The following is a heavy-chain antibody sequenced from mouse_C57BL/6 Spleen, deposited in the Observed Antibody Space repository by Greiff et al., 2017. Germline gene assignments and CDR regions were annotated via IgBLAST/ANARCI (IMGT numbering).Heavy chain of an antibody. V-gene: IGHV1-61*01. D-gene: IGHD2-1*01. CDR3: ARSPYGNYWYFDV. CDR2: IYPSDSET. Sequence: QVHVKQPGAELVRPGSSVKLSCKASGYTFTSYWMDWVKQRPGQGFEWIGNIYPSDSETHYNQKFKDKATLTVDKSSSTAYMQLSSLTSEDSAVYYCARSPYGNYWYFDVWGTGTTVTVSS. CDR1: GYTFTSYW. J-gene: IGHJ1*03.